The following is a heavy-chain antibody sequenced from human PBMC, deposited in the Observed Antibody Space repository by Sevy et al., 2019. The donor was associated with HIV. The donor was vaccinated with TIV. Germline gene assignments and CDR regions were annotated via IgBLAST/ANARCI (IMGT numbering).Heavy chain of an antibody. V-gene: IGHV3-23*01. Sequence: GGSLRLSCAASGFTFRTYAMNWVRQAPGKGLVWVSSITTSGRYTYSADSVEGRFTISRDNSQNTVYLQMNSLRVDDTAVYYCAKGYCSGGSCPRDYYYGMDAWGQGTTVTVSS. CDR1: GFTFRTYA. CDR3: AKGYCSGGSCPRDYYYGMDA. J-gene: IGHJ6*02. CDR2: ITTSGRYT. D-gene: IGHD2-15*01.